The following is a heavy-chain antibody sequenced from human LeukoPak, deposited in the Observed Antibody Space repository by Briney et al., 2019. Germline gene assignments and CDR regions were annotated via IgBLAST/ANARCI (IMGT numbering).Heavy chain of an antibody. J-gene: IGHJ4*02. CDR2: ISSSSSYI. V-gene: IGHV3-21*04. D-gene: IGHD3-22*01. CDR1: GFTFSSYS. CDR3: AKDFYSSGYRDY. Sequence: PGGSLRLSCAASGFTFSSYSMNWVRQAPGKGLEWVSSISSSSSYIYYADSVKGRFIISRDTSKNTVYLQMNSLGAEDTAVYYCAKDFYSSGYRDYWGQGTLVTVSS.